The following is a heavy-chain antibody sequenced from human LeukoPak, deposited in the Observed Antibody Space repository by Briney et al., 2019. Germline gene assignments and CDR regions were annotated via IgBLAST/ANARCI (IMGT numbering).Heavy chain of an antibody. Sequence: ASVKVSCKASGGTFSSYAISWVRQAPGQGLEWMGRIIPILGIANYAQKLQGRVTITADKYTSTAYMELSSLRSEDTAVYYCARGGLDSGGYYYADYWGQGTLVTVSS. CDR3: ARGGLDSGGYYYADY. D-gene: IGHD3-22*01. CDR1: GGTFSSYA. J-gene: IGHJ4*02. CDR2: IIPILGIA. V-gene: IGHV1-69*04.